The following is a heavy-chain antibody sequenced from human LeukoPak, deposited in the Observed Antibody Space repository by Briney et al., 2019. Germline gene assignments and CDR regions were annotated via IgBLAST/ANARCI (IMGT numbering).Heavy chain of an antibody. CDR1: GFTFSSYD. V-gene: IGHV3-13*01. J-gene: IGHJ4*02. D-gene: IGHD6-13*01. CDR3: ARGRAAAGFDY. CDR2: IGTAGDT. Sequence: PGGSLRLSCAASGFTFSSYDMHWVRQATGKGLEWVSAIGTAGDTYYPGSVKGRFTISRENAKNSLYLQMNSLRAGDTAVYYCARGRAAAGFDYWGQGTLVTVSS.